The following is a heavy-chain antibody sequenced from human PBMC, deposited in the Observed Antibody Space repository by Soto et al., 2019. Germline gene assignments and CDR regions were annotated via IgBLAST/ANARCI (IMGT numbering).Heavy chain of an antibody. V-gene: IGHV4-59*01. CDR2: IYYSGST. CDR1: GGSISSYY. J-gene: IGHJ6*03. CDR3: ARDGLLWFGEFRYYYMDV. Sequence: PSETLSLTCTVSGGSISSYYWSWIRQPPGKGLEWIGYIYYSGSTNYNPSLKSRVTISVDTSKNQFSLKLSSVTAADTAVYYCARDGLLWFGEFRYYYMDVWGKGTTVTVSS. D-gene: IGHD3-10*01.